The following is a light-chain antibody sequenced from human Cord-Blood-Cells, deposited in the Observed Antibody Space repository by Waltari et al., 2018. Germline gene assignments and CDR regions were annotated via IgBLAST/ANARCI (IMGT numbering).Light chain of an antibody. CDR3: QQYYSTPLT. CDR2: WAA. Sequence: DIVMTQSPDSLAVSLGERATINCKSSQSVLYSSNHKNYLAWYQQKPGQPPKLHIYWAATRESGVPDRFDGSGSGTDFTLTISSLQAEDVAVYYCQQYYSTPLTFGGGTKVEIK. CDR1: QSVLYSSNHKNY. V-gene: IGKV4-1*01. J-gene: IGKJ4*01.